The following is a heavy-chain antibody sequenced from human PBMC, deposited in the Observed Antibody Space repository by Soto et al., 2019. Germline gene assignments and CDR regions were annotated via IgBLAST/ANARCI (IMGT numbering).Heavy chain of an antibody. D-gene: IGHD6-6*01. CDR1: GGSFSGYY. CDR3: ARGKSSLSSSPPYYYYYYGMDV. J-gene: IGHJ6*02. CDR2: IYYSGST. Sequence: SETLSLTCAVYGGSFSGYYWGWIRQPPGKGLEWIGSIYYSGSTYYNPSLKSRVNILKDTSKNQFSLNLTPMTAADTAVYYCARGKSSLSSSPPYYYYYYGMDVWGQGTTVTVSS. V-gene: IGHV4-34*01.